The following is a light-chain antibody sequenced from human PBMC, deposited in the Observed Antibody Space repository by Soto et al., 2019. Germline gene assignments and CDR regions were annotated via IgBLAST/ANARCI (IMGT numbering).Light chain of an antibody. CDR1: QSVTSSY. V-gene: IGKV3-20*01. Sequence: EIVFTQSPGTLSLSPGERATLSCRASQSVTSSYLAWYQQKPGQTPRLLIYDASSRATGIPDRFSGSGFGTDFTLTISRLQPEDFAVYYCQQYGSSPLTFGGGTKVDIK. CDR3: QQYGSSPLT. J-gene: IGKJ4*01. CDR2: DAS.